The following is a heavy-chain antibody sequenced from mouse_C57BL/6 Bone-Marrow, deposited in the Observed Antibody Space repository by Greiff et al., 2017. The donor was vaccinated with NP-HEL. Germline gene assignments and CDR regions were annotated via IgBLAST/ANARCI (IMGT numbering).Heavy chain of an antibody. J-gene: IGHJ2*01. Sequence: EVKLMESGGDLVKPGGSLKLSCAASGFTLSSYGMSWVRQTPDKRLEWVATISSGGSYTYYPDSVKGRFTISRDNAKNTLYLQMSSLKSEDTAMYYCARREGYYWGQGTTLTVSS. CDR2: ISSGGSYT. CDR3: ARREGYY. V-gene: IGHV5-6*02. CDR1: GFTLSSYG.